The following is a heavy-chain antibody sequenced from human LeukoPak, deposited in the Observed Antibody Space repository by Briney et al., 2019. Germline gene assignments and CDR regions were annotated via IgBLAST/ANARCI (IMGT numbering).Heavy chain of an antibody. D-gene: IGHD1-26*01. Sequence: GGSLRLSCTVSGFTVSSNSMSWVRQAPGKGLEWVSFIYSAGSTHYSDSVKGRFTISRDNAKNSLYLQMNSLRAEDTAVYYCATRGEWEPDFDYWGQGTLVTVSS. CDR1: GFTVSSNS. V-gene: IGHV3-53*01. J-gene: IGHJ4*02. CDR3: ATRGEWEPDFDY. CDR2: IYSAGST.